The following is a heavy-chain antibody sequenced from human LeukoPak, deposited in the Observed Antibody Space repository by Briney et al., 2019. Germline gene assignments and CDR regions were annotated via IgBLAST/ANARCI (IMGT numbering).Heavy chain of an antibody. CDR1: GGSISSYY. CDR2: IYCSGST. Sequence: SETLSLTCTVSGGSISSYYWSWIRQPPGKGLEWIGYIYCSGSTNYNPSLKSRVTISVDTSKNQFSLKLSSVTAADTAVYYCARATTVVTPPSFYYYYYCMDVWGKGTTATVSS. D-gene: IGHD4-23*01. V-gene: IGHV4-59*08. J-gene: IGHJ6*03. CDR3: ARATTVVTPPSFYYYYYCMDV.